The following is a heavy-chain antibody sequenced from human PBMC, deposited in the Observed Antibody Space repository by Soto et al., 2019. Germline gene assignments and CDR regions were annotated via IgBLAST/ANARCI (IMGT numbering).Heavy chain of an antibody. D-gene: IGHD5-12*01. Sequence: GGSLRLSCAASRFTFSSYAMSWVRQAPGKGLEWVSAISGSGGSTYYADSVKGRFTISRDNSKNTLYLQMNSLRAEDTAVYYCAKDSIGYSGYPFFDYWGQGTLVTVSS. J-gene: IGHJ4*02. CDR2: ISGSGGST. CDR1: RFTFSSYA. CDR3: AKDSIGYSGYPFFDY. V-gene: IGHV3-23*01.